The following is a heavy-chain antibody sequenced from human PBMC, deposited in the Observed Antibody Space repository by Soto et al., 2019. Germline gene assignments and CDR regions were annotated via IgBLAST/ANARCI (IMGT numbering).Heavy chain of an antibody. D-gene: IGHD7-27*01. CDR2: ISYTGRT. V-gene: IGHV4-61*03. CDR1: GYSVTSGSYY. Sequence: SETLSLPCLVSGYSVTSGSYYWTWLRQPPGKGLEWIGYISYTGRTKYNPSLQSRVTISVDTSKNDFSLNLSSVTAADTAVYFCAREWGLLPYYVMNVWGHGTAVTVSS. J-gene: IGHJ6*02. CDR3: AREWGLLPYYVMNV.